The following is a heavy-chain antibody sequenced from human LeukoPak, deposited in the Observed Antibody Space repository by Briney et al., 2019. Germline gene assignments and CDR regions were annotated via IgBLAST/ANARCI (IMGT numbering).Heavy chain of an antibody. D-gene: IGHD4-23*01. CDR3: ARGAGGEFSRPFSYYYYYMDV. CDR2: IKQDGSEK. V-gene: IGHV3-7*01. Sequence: GGSLRLSCAASGFTFSSYWMSWVRQAPGKGLEWVANIKQDGSEKYYVDSVKGRFTISRDNAKNSLYLQMNSLRAEDTAVYYCARGAGGEFSRPFSYYYYYMDVWGKGTTVTVSS. CDR1: GFTFSSYW. J-gene: IGHJ6*03.